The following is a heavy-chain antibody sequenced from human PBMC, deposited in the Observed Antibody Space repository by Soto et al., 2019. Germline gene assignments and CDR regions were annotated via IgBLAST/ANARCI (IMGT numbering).Heavy chain of an antibody. J-gene: IGHJ5*02. V-gene: IGHV3-23*01. Sequence: GGSLRLSCGASGFTFSSYAMSWVRQAPGKGLEWVSAISGSGGSTYYADSVKGRFTISRDNSKNTLYLQMNSLRAEDTAVYYYAKDRKGYYGSWSRVDRYNWFDPWGQGTLVTVSS. CDR1: GFTFSSYA. D-gene: IGHD3-10*01. CDR2: ISGSGGST. CDR3: AKDRKGYYGSWSRVDRYNWFDP.